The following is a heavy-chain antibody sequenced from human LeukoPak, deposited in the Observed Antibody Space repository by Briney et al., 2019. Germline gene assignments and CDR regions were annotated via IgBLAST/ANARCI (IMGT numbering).Heavy chain of an antibody. V-gene: IGHV1-18*01. J-gene: IGHJ4*02. D-gene: IGHD3-22*01. CDR3: ARSDGIVVVTEFDY. CDR1: GYTFTSYG. CDR2: ISAYNGNT. Sequence: ASVKVSCKASGYTFTSYGISWVRQAPGQGLEWMGWISAYNGNTNYAQKLQGRVTMTTDTSTSTAYMELRSLRSDDTAVYYCARSDGIVVVTEFDYWGQGTLVTVSS.